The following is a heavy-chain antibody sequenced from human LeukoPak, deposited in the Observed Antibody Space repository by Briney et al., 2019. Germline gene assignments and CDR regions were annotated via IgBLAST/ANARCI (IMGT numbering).Heavy chain of an antibody. CDR2: TYYRAKWYT. Sequence: SQTLSLTCAASGYTFSSNSAAWNWIRQSPSRGLEGLGRTYYRAKWYTDYAVSVKSRITINPDTSKNQFSLQLNSVTPEDTAVYYCAREMRVVIAAYYFDYWGQGTLVTVSS. CDR3: AREMRVVIAAYYFDY. V-gene: IGHV6-1*01. CDR1: GYTFSSNSAA. J-gene: IGHJ4*02. D-gene: IGHD2-21*01.